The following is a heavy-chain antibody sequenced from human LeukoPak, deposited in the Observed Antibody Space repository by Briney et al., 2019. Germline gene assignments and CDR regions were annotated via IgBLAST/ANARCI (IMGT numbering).Heavy chain of an antibody. CDR1: GFTFSSYW. J-gene: IGHJ5*02. CDR2: INQDGTEK. V-gene: IGHV3-7*01. CDR3: ARDQLVP. Sequence: PGGSLRLSCAASGFTFSSYWMSWVRQAPGKGLEWVANINQDGTEKHYVDSVKGRFTISRDNAKNSQFLQMNSLRAEDTAVYYCARDQLVPWGQGTLVTVSS.